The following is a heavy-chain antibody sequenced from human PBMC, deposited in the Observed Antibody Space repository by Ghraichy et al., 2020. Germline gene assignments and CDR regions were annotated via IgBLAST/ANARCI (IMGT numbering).Heavy chain of an antibody. J-gene: IGHJ4*02. D-gene: IGHD5-24*01. CDR2: INSDRIST. V-gene: IGHV3-74*01. CDR1: GFTFSSYW. CDR3: VRVQRWANENDY. Sequence: GESLNISCAASGFTFSSYWMYWVRQAPGKGLVWVSRINSDRISTNYADSVKGRFTISRDNAKSTLYLQMNSLSAEDTAVYYCVRVQRWANENDYWGQGALVTVSS.